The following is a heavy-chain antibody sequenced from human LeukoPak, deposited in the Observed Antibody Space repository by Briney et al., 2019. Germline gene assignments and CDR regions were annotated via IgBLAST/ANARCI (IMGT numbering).Heavy chain of an antibody. CDR2: INTDGSST. Sequence: GGSLRLSCAASGFTFSSYWMHWVRQAPGKGLVWVSRINTDGSSTTYADSVKGRSTISRDNAKNTLYLQMNSLRAEDTAVYYCARDRRGYSGYVDYYYYMDVWGKGTTVTVSS. D-gene: IGHD5-12*01. CDR1: GFTFSSYW. CDR3: ARDRRGYSGYVDYYYYMDV. V-gene: IGHV3-74*01. J-gene: IGHJ6*03.